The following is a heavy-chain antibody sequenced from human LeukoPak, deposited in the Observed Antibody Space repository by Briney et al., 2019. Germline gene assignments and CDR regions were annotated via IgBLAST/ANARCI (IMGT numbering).Heavy chain of an antibody. Sequence: GGSLRLSCAASGFTFSSYGMHWVRQAPGKGLEWVAVISYDGSNKYYADSVKGRFTISRDNSKNTLYLQMNSLRAEDTAVYYCAKDHRVHCSGGSCYFLPSPLFDYWGQGTLVTVSS. J-gene: IGHJ4*02. D-gene: IGHD2-15*01. CDR3: AKDHRVHCSGGSCYFLPSPLFDY. CDR2: ISYDGSNK. V-gene: IGHV3-30*18. CDR1: GFTFSSYG.